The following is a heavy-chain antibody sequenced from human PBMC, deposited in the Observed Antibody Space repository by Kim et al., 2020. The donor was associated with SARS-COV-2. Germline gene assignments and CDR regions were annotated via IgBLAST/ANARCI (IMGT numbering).Heavy chain of an antibody. J-gene: IGHJ4*02. V-gene: IGHV3-23*01. Sequence: TYYADSVKGRFTISRDNSKNTLYLQMNSLRAEDTAVYYCAKFPGAAEFDYWGQGTLVTVSS. CDR3: AKFPGAAEFDY. CDR2: T. D-gene: IGHD6-13*01.